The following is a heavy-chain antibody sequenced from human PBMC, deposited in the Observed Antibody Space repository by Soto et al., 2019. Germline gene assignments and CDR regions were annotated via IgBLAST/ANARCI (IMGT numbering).Heavy chain of an antibody. CDR1: GFTFSTYG. CDR3: ARDGGYGGNYGFDF. V-gene: IGHV3-33*01. CDR2: IWYPGNTY. D-gene: IGHD4-4*01. Sequence: PGGSLRLSCTTSGFTFSTYGMHWVRQAPGKGLEWVSTIWYPGNTYYYKDSIKGRFAVSRDNSKNTVFLQMNTLRAEDTATYYCARDGGYGGNYGFDFWRLGTLVTVSS. J-gene: IGHJ4*02.